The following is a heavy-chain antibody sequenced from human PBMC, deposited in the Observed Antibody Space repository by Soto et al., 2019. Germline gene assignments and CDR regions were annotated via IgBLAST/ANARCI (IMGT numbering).Heavy chain of an antibody. V-gene: IGHV3-23*01. CDR2: ISGSGGST. D-gene: IGHD1-20*01. J-gene: IGHJ4*02. CDR1: GFTFSSYA. Sequence: EVQLLESGGGLVLPGGSLRLSCAASGFTFSSYAMTWVRQAPGKGLEWVSGISGSGGSTYYADSVKGRFTISRDNSKNTRYLQMNSLRAEDTAVYYCAGEVGMSGRRPLFHSWGKGPLVTVSS. CDR3: AGEVGMSGRRPLFHS.